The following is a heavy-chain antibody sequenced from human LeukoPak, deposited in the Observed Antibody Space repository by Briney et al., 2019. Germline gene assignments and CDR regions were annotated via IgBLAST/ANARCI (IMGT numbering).Heavy chain of an antibody. Sequence: GGSLRLSCAASGFTFSDYYMSWIRQAPGKGLEWVSYITSSSSYTNCADSVKGRFTISRDNAKNSLYLQMNSLRAEDTAVYYCARHYDSSGYPNYFDYWGQGTLVTVSS. CDR3: ARHYDSSGYPNYFDY. V-gene: IGHV3-11*03. D-gene: IGHD3-22*01. CDR1: GFTFSDYY. CDR2: ITSSSSYT. J-gene: IGHJ4*02.